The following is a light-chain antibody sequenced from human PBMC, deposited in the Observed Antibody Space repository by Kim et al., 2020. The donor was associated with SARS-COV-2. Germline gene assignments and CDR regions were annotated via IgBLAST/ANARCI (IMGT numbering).Light chain of an antibody. J-gene: IGKJ1*01. Sequence: DIVMTQSPDSLAVSLGERATINCKSSQSVLYSSNNKNYLAWYQQKPGQPPNLLIYWASTRESGVPDRFSGSGSGTDFTLTISSLQAEDVAVYYCQQYYSTPWTFGQGTKLEI. CDR2: WAS. CDR3: QQYYSTPWT. CDR1: QSVLYSSNNKNY. V-gene: IGKV4-1*01.